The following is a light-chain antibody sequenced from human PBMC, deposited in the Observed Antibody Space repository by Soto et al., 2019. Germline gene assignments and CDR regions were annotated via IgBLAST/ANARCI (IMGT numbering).Light chain of an antibody. CDR1: SRDIGGYDF. Sequence: QSVLTQPPSASGSPGQAVTISCTGTSRDIGGYDFVSWYQVRPGEAPQLIIYNVNGRPSGVPRRFSGSKSGNTASLTVSGLQAVDEADYYCSSYTSSSTVFGTGTKVTVL. CDR3: SSYTSSSTV. J-gene: IGLJ1*01. CDR2: NVN. V-gene: IGLV2-8*01.